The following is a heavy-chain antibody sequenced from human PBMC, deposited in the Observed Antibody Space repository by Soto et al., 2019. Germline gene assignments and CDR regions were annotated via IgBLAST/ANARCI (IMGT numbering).Heavy chain of an antibody. D-gene: IGHD6-6*01. Sequence: SQTLSLTCAISGDSVSGNSAAWNWIRQSPSRGLEWLGRTYYRSKWYNDYAVSVKSRITINPDTSKNQFSLQLNSVTPEDTAVYYCARGDSSIAGPLDAFDIWGQGTMVTVSS. CDR3: ARGDSSIAGPLDAFDI. V-gene: IGHV6-1*01. CDR2: TYYRSKWYN. CDR1: GDSVSGNSAA. J-gene: IGHJ3*02.